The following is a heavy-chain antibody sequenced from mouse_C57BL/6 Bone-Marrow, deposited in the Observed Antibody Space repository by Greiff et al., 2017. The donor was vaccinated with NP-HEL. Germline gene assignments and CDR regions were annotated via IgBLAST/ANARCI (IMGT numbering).Heavy chain of an antibody. Sequence: EVKLVESGGDLVKPGGSLKLSCAASGFTFSSYGMSWVRQTPDKRLEWVATISSGGSYTYYPDSVKGLFTISRDNAKNTLYLQMSSLKSEDTAMYYCARMLRGFAYWGQGTLVTVSA. D-gene: IGHD1-1*01. J-gene: IGHJ3*01. CDR3: ARMLRGFAY. CDR2: ISSGGSYT. V-gene: IGHV5-6*01. CDR1: GFTFSSYG.